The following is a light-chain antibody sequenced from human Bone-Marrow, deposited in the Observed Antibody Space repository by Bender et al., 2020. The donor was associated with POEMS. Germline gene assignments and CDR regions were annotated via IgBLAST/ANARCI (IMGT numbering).Light chain of an antibody. CDR1: NLGSKS. J-gene: IGLJ3*02. Sequence: TQPPSVSVAPGKTATITCEGNNLGSKSVHWYQQKAGQAPVLVMSSDSVRPSGIPKRFSGSNSGNTATLTISRVEAGDEADYYCQVWDSSIDAVVFGGGTKLTVL. V-gene: IGLV3-21*04. CDR2: SDS. CDR3: QVWDSSIDAVV.